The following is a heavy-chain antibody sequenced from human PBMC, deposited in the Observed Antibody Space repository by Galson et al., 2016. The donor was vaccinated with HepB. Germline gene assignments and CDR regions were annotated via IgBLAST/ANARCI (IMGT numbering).Heavy chain of an antibody. CDR3: AGHLRGGYGMDV. J-gene: IGHJ6*02. CDR1: GGSISSSSYY. Sequence: SETLSLTCVVSGGSISSSSYYWGCIRQPPGKGLEWIGSIYYSGSTYYNPSLKSRVTISVDTFKNQFSLKLSSVTAADTAVYYCAGHLRGGYGMDVWGQGTTVTVSS. V-gene: IGHV4-39*01. D-gene: IGHD3-10*01. CDR2: IYYSGST.